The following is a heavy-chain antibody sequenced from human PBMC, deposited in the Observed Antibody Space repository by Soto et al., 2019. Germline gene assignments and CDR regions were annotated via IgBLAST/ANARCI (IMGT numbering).Heavy chain of an antibody. CDR1: GGSISTGGYY. J-gene: IGHJ4*02. V-gene: IGHV4-31*03. CDR3: ARGLSVTLFDN. Sequence: QVQLQESGPGLVKPSQTLSLTCTVSGGSISTGGYYWTWIRQHPGKGLEWIGYIYYSGSTYYNPSLTSRVTISVDTSKNQFSLKLSSVTAADTAVYYCARGLSVTLFDNWGQGTRVTVSS. D-gene: IGHD4-17*01. CDR2: IYYSGST.